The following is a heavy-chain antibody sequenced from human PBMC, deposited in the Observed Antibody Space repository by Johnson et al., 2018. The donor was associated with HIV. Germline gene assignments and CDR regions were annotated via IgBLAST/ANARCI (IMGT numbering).Heavy chain of an antibody. V-gene: IGHV3-30*03. J-gene: IGHJ3*01. CDR2: ISYDGSNK. D-gene: IGHD6-19*01. Sequence: VQLVESGGGVVQPGRSLRLSCAASGFTFSSYGMHWVRQAPGKGLECVAVISYDGSNKYYADSVKGRFSISRDTSKNTLYLQMNSLRVEDTAVYYCARDPAYSSTWEWAFDVWGQGTMVTVSS. CDR3: ARDPAYSSTWEWAFDV. CDR1: GFTFSSYG.